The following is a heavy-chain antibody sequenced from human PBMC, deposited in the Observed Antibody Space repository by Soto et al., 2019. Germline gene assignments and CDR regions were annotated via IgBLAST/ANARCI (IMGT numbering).Heavy chain of an antibody. D-gene: IGHD1-7*01. J-gene: IGHJ4*02. Sequence: SETLSLTCTVSGGSISSGGYYWSWIRQHPGKGLEWIGYIYYSGSTYYNPSLKSRVTISVDTSKNQFSLKLSSVTAADTAVYYCARETITGTTGHDYWGQGTLVTVSS. CDR2: IYYSGST. CDR1: GGSISSGGYY. CDR3: ARETITGTTGHDY. V-gene: IGHV4-31*03.